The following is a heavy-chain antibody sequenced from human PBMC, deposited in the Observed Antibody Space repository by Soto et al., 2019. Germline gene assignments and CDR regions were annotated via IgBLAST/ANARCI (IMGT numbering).Heavy chain of an antibody. CDR3: ARSIAVAGIHFDY. D-gene: IGHD6-19*01. CDR1: GYTFTSYA. V-gene: IGHV1-3*01. J-gene: IGHJ4*02. CDR2: INAGNGNT. Sequence: ASVKVSCKASGYTFTSYAMHWVRQAPGQRLEWVGWINAGNGNTKYSQKFQGRVTITRDTSASTAYMELSSLRSEDTAVYYCARSIAVAGIHFDYWGQGTLVTVSS.